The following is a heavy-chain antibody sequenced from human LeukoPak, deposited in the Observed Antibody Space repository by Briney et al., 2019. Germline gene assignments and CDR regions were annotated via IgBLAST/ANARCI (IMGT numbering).Heavy chain of an antibody. D-gene: IGHD1-26*01. V-gene: IGHV3-7*01. Sequence: GGSLRLSCAASGFTFTSYSMNWVRQAPGKGLEWVANIKQDGSEKYYVDSVKGRFTISRDNAKNSLYLQMNSLRAEDTAVYYCARDIVGATRGLYYYYYMDVWGKGTTVTVSS. CDR2: IKQDGSEK. J-gene: IGHJ6*03. CDR3: ARDIVGATRGLYYYYYMDV. CDR1: GFTFTSYS.